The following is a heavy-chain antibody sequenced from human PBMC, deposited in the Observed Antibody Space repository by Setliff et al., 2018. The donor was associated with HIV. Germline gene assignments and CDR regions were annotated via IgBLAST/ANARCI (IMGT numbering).Heavy chain of an antibody. Sequence: PSETLSLTCTVSGGSISSYYWSWIRQPAGKGLEWTGRIYTSESTYYNPSLKSRATISVDTSKNQFSLKLTSVTAADTAVYYCARIYNYVWGTYRNFDYWGQGTLVTVSS. V-gene: IGHV4-4*07. CDR3: ARIYNYVWGTYRNFDY. CDR2: IYTSEST. D-gene: IGHD3-16*02. CDR1: GGSISSYY. J-gene: IGHJ4*02.